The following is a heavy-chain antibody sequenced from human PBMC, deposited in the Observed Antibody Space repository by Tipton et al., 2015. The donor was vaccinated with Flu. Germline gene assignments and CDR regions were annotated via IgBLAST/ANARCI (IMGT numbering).Heavy chain of an antibody. CDR2: IYYSGST. CDR3: ARAGGYGYDY. Sequence: NLSLTCTVSGGSISSSSYYWGWIRQPPGKGLEWIGSIYYSGSTYYNPSLKSRVTISVDTSKNQFSLKLSSVTAADTAVYYCARAGGYGYDYWGQGTLVTVSS. D-gene: IGHD5-18*01. J-gene: IGHJ4*02. V-gene: IGHV4-39*07. CDR1: GGSISSSSYY.